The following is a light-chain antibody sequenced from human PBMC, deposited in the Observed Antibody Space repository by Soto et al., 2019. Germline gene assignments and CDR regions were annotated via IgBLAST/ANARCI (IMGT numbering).Light chain of an antibody. J-gene: IGLJ7*01. CDR2: RNN. CDR3: AAWDDSLSGPV. CDR1: SSNIGSNY. V-gene: IGLV1-47*01. Sequence: QSVLTQPPSASGTHGQRVTISCSGSSSNIGSNYVYWYQQLPGTAPKLLIYRNNQRPSGVPDRFSGSKSGTSASLAISGLRSEDEADYCCAAWDDSLSGPVFGGGTQLSVL.